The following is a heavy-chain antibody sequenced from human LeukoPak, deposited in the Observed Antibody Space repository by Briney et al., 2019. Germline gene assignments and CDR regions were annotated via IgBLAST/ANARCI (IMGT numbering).Heavy chain of an antibody. CDR2: IYYSGST. V-gene: IGHV4-59*08. CDR3: ARHLAGHFGGFYFDY. CDR1: GGSISSYY. D-gene: IGHD2-21*01. Sequence: SETLSLTCTVSGGSISSYYWSWIRQPPGKGLEWNGYIYYSGSTNYNPSLKSRVTISVDTSKNQFSLKLNSVTAADTAVYYCARHLAGHFGGFYFDYWGQGTLVTVSS. J-gene: IGHJ4*02.